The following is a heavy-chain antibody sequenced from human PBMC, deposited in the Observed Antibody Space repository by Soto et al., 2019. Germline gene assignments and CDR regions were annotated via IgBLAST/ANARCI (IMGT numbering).Heavy chain of an antibody. V-gene: IGHV3-53*02. CDR2: IFGGDTS. CDR3: ARDGGSGSYSQDSYYYGMDV. J-gene: IGHJ6*02. Sequence: EVQLVETGGGLIQPGGSLRLSCAASGFTVSSTYMTWVRQAPGKGLEWVSFIFGGDTSYYADSVKGRFTISRDNSKNTLSLQMNSLRAEDTAVYFCARDGGSGSYSQDSYYYGMDVWGQGTTVTVSS. D-gene: IGHD3-10*01. CDR1: GFTVSSTY.